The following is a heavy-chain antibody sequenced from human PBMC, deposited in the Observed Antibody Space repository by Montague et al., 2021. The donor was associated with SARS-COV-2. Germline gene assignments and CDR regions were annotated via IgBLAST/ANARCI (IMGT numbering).Heavy chain of an antibody. Sequence: SETLSLTCTVTGGPISGSSDDWGWIRQSPGKGLEWIASVDYSGNTYYXPPLKSRLTISVDTSKNQFSLKLNSVTAADTALYYCARREYSYGWGDWGQGTLVTVSS. D-gene: IGHD5-18*01. CDR2: VDYSGNT. CDR3: ARREYSYGWGD. V-gene: IGHV4-39*01. J-gene: IGHJ4*02. CDR1: GGPISGSSDD.